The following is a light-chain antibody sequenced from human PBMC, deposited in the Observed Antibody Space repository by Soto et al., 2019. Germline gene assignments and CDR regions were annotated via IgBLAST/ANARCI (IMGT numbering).Light chain of an antibody. CDR1: SSDFGSYNL. V-gene: IGLV2-23*02. J-gene: IGLJ1*01. Sequence: QSALTQPASVSGSPGQSITISCTGTSSDFGSYNLVSWYHQHPGKAPKLMIYEVSKRPSGVSNRYSGSKSGNTASVTISGLHAEDEADYYCCSYAGSSTFYVFGTGTEVTVL. CDR3: CSYAGSSTFYV. CDR2: EVS.